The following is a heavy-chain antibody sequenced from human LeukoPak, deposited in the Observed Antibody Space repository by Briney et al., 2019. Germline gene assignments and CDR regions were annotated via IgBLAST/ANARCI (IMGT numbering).Heavy chain of an antibody. J-gene: IGHJ5*02. CDR3: ARHLGEGTYPMDR. CDR2: IHISGKT. CDR1: GASITDYY. Sequence: SETLSLTCTVSGASITDYYWSWIRQTPEMGLEYIGYIHISGKTYNNPSLKGRVTVSLDTSQNQCSLKLTSVTAADTAVYFCARHLGEGTYPMDRWGQGILVTVSS. D-gene: IGHD1-26*01. V-gene: IGHV4-59*08.